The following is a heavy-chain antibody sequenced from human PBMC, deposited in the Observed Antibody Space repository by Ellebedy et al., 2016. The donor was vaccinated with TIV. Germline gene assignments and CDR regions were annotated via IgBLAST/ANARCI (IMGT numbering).Heavy chain of an antibody. J-gene: IGHJ4*02. Sequence: MPGGSLRLSCTVPDVSVTKSGSSWTWIRQSPGKELEWIGSIDYSGNTKYNPSLKSRVTISADTSKNQFSLRLTSVTTADTAIYYCAGDGNNIAWAFYWGQGTLVTVSS. CDR3: AGDGNNIAWAFY. CDR2: IDYSGNT. V-gene: IGHV4-61*08. CDR1: DVSVTKSGSS. D-gene: IGHD1-14*01.